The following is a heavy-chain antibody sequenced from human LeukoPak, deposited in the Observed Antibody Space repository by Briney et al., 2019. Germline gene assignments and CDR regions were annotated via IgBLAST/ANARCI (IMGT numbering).Heavy chain of an antibody. CDR3: ARAPTVLVGYCSSSSCQADY. CDR2: IYYDGSNK. V-gene: IGHV3-33*01. Sequence: GGSLRLSCAASGFTFSNYGMHWVRQAPGKGLEWVAVIYYDGSNKYYGDSVKGRFTISRDNAENSLYLQMNSLRVEDTAVYYCARAPTVLVGYCSSSSCQADYWGQGTLVTVSS. CDR1: GFTFSNYG. D-gene: IGHD2-2*01. J-gene: IGHJ4*02.